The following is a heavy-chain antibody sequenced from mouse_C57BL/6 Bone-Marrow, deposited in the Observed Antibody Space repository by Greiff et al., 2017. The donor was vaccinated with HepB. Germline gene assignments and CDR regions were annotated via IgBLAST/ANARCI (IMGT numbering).Heavy chain of an antibody. J-gene: IGHJ4*01. CDR1: GFTFSSYA. Sequence: EVQLVESGGGLVKPGGSLKLSCAASGFTFSSYAMSWVRQTPEKRLEWVATISDGGSYTYYPDNVKGRFTISRDNAKNNLYLQMSHLKSEDTAMYYCARIYYAMDDWGQGTSVTVSS. CDR3: ARIYYAMDD. V-gene: IGHV5-4*01. CDR2: ISDGGSYT.